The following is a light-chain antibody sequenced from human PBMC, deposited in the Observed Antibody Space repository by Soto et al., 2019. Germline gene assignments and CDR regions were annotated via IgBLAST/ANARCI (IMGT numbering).Light chain of an antibody. CDR3: QHSQSNPPYT. CDR2: AAS. J-gene: IGKJ2*01. V-gene: IGKV1-39*01. CDR1: QSISSY. Sequence: DIQMTQSPSSLSASVGDRVTITCRASQSISSYLNWYQQKPGKVPKLLIYAASNLQIGIPSRFTGSGSGTDFTLTISSLQPEDFANYYCQHSQSNPPYTYGEGTKVDIX.